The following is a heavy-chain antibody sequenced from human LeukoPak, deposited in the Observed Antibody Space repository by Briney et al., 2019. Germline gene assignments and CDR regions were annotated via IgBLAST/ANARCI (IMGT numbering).Heavy chain of an antibody. J-gene: IGHJ4*02. CDR2: ISSSGTSTR. V-gene: IGHV3-48*03. CDR1: GFSFSSYE. CDR3: ARDRTGLDY. Sequence: GGSLRLSCTASGFSFSSYEMNWVRQAPGKGLEWVSYISSSGTSTRYYADSVKGRLTVSRDNAKNSLDLQMNSLRAEDTAVYYCARDRTGLDYWGQGTLVTVSS. D-gene: IGHD3/OR15-3a*01.